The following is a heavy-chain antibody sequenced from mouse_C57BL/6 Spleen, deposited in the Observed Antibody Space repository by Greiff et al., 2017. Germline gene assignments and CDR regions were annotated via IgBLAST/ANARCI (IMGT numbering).Heavy chain of an antibody. CDR2: ISSGSSAI. J-gene: IGHJ4*01. Sequence: EVQLVEPGGGLVKPGGSLKLSCAASGFTFSDYGMHWVRQAPGKGLEWVAYISSGSSAIYYAETLKGRVTISRDNATNTLFLQITSLTSEDTAMYYCARPYYYGSSHYAMDYWGQGTSGTVSS. D-gene: IGHD1-1*01. CDR1: GFTFSDYG. V-gene: IGHV5-17*01. CDR3: ARPYYYGSSHYAMDY.